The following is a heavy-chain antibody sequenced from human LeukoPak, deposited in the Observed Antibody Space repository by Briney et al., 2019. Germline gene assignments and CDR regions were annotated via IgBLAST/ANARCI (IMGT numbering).Heavy chain of an antibody. V-gene: IGHV3-48*03. D-gene: IGHD2-21*02. CDR3: VRARLIRLENFFDY. Sequence: GGSLRLSCATSGFTFSNHEMNWVRQAPGKGLEWVAYTSRGGSDISYADSVKGRFTISTDNANSSLYLQMNSLRAEDTAVYFCVRARLIRLENFFDYWGQGTLVTVSS. CDR1: GFTFSNHE. CDR2: TSRGGSDI. J-gene: IGHJ4*02.